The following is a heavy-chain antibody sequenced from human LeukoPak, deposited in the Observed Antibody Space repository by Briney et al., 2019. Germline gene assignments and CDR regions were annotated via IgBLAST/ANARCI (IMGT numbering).Heavy chain of an antibody. CDR3: AKVQQYDFWSGYSRWFDP. J-gene: IGHJ5*02. D-gene: IGHD3-3*01. CDR1: GFTFSDYS. V-gene: IGHV3-48*01. CDR2: ISSRSSAI. Sequence: GRSLRLSCAASGFTFSDYSMTWVRQAPGKGLEWVSYISSRSSAIYYADSVKGRFTASRDNSKNTLYLQMNSLRAEDTAVYYCAKVQQYDFWSGYSRWFDPWGQGTLVTVSS.